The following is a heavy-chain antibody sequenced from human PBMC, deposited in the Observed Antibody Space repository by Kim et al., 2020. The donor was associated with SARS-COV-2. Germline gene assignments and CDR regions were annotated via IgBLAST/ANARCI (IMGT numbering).Heavy chain of an antibody. V-gene: IGHV1-69*13. CDR1: GGTFSSYA. CDR3: ARVRLRDYGYYYYGMDV. Sequence: SVKVSCKASGGTFSSYAISWVRQAPGQGLEWMGGIIPIFGTANYAQKFQGRVTITADESTSTAYMELSSLRSEDTAVYYCARVRLRDYGYYYYGMDVWGQGTTVTVSS. J-gene: IGHJ6*02. CDR2: IIPIFGTA. D-gene: IGHD4-17*01.